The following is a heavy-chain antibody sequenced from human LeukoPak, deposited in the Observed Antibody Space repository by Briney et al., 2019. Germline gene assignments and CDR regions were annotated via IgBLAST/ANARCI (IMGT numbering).Heavy chain of an antibody. CDR3: ARVSYQEGVDY. CDR1: GGPISSYY. V-gene: IGHV4-4*07. D-gene: IGHD2-2*01. Sequence: SETLSLTCTVSGGPISSYYWTWLRQPAGKGLEWIGRISPSGSTNHNPSLTSRVTISVDTSKNQFSLKLNFVTAADTAVYYCARVSYQEGVDYWGQGTLVTVSS. J-gene: IGHJ4*02. CDR2: ISPSGST.